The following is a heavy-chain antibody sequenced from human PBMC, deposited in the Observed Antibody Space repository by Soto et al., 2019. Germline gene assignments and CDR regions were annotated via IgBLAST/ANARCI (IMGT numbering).Heavy chain of an antibody. J-gene: IGHJ4*02. CDR3: ARDQEGQNDY. CDR1: GFTFSSYA. Sequence: ESGGGVVQPGRSLRLSCAASGFTFSSYAMHWVRQAPGKGLEWVAVISYDGSNKYYADSVKGRFTISRDNSKNTLYLQMNSLRAEDTAVYYCARDQEGQNDYWGQGTLVTVSS. CDR2: ISYDGSNK. V-gene: IGHV3-30-3*01.